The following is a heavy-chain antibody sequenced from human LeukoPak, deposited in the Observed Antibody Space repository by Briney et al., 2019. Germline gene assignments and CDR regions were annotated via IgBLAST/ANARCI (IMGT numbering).Heavy chain of an antibody. CDR1: GGSISSYY. CDR3: ARGSYDSTKYDY. D-gene: IGHD3-22*01. V-gene: IGHV4-59*01. J-gene: IGHJ4*02. CDR2: VYYSGTT. Sequence: SETLSLTCTVSGGSISSYYWNWIRQPPGKGLEWIGYVYYSGTTYYNPPLKSRVTISVDTSKNQFSLKLSSVTAADTAVYYCARGSYDSTKYDYWGQGTLVTVSS.